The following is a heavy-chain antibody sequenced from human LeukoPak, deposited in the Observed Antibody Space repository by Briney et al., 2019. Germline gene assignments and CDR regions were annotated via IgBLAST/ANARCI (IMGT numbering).Heavy chain of an antibody. Sequence: GGSLRLSCAASGFTLSSYSMNWVRQAPGKGLEWVSSISSSSYIYYADSVKGRFTISRDNAKNSLYLQMNSLRAEDTAVYYCARVEYSGSYYYWGQGTLVTVSS. D-gene: IGHD1-26*01. CDR3: ARVEYSGSYYY. CDR2: ISSSSYI. V-gene: IGHV3-21*01. J-gene: IGHJ4*02. CDR1: GFTLSSYS.